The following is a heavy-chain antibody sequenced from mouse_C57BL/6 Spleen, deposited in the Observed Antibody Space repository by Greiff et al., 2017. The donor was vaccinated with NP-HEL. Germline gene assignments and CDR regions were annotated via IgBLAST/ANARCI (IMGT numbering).Heavy chain of an antibody. CDR1: GYSITSGYY. J-gene: IGHJ3*01. D-gene: IGHD2-2*01. V-gene: IGHV3-6*01. CDR2: ISYDGSN. CDR3: ARAEALYGYDGAWFAY. Sequence: EVKLQESGPGLVKPSQSLSLTCSVTGYSITSGYYWNWIRQFPGNKLEWMGYISYDGSNNYNPSLKNRISITRDTSKNQFFLKLNSVTTEDTATYYCARAEALYGYDGAWFAYWGQGTLVTVSA.